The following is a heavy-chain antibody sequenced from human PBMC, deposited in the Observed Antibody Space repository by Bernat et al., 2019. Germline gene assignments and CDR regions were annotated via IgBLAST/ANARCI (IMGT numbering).Heavy chain of an antibody. D-gene: IGHD2-15*01. CDR3: ARQDCSGGSCSMFDH. CDR1: GGSISSSSYY. V-gene: IGHV4-39*01. J-gene: IGHJ4*02. Sequence: QLQLQESGPGLVKPSETLSLTCTVSGGSISSSSYYRGWIRQPPGKGLEWIGSIYYSGSTYYNPSLKSRVTISVDTSKNQFSLKLSSVTAADTAVYYCARQDCSGGSCSMFDHWGQGTLVTVSS. CDR2: IYYSGST.